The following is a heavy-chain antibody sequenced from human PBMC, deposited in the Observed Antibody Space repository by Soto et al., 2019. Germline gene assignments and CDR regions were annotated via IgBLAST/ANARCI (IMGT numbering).Heavy chain of an antibody. Sequence: SETLSLTCTVSGGSISSGDYYWSWLRQHPGKGLEWIGYIYYSGSTYYNPSLKSRLTISIDTSKNQFSLKLSSVTAADTAVYYCAREKHCSSTRCSWFDPWGQGTLVTVSS. CDR1: GGSISSGDYY. CDR3: AREKHCSSTRCSWFDP. D-gene: IGHD2-2*01. CDR2: IYYSGST. J-gene: IGHJ5*02. V-gene: IGHV4-31*03.